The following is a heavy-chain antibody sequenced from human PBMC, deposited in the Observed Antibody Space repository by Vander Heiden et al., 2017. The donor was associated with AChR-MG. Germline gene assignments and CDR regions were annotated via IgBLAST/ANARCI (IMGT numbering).Heavy chain of an antibody. D-gene: IGHD3-10*01. J-gene: IGHJ4*02. CDR2: ISYDGSNK. Sequence: QVQLVESGGGVVQPGRSLRLSCAASGFTFSSYGMHWVRQDPGKGLEWVAVISYDGSNKYYADSVKGRFTISRDNSKNTLYLQMNSLRAEDTAVYYCAKPGTNQQRPEDYFDYWGQGTLVTVSS. V-gene: IGHV3-30*18. CDR3: AKPGTNQQRPEDYFDY. CDR1: GFTFSSYG.